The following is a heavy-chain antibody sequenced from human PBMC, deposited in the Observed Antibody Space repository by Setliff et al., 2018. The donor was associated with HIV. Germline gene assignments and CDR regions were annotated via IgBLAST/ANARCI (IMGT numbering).Heavy chain of an antibody. D-gene: IGHD3-16*01. Sequence: GASVKVSCKASGYTFTSHYIHWVRQAPGQGLEWMGIINPNGGSTTYAQKFQGRVTMTRDTSTSTVYMELSSLRSEDTAMYYYGLGRQRGYFDYWGQGTLVTVSS. CDR3: GLGRQRGYFDY. V-gene: IGHV1-46*01. CDR2: INPNGGST. J-gene: IGHJ4*02. CDR1: GYTFTSHY.